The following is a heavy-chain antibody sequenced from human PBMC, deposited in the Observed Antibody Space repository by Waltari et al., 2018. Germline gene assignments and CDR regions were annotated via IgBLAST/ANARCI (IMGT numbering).Heavy chain of an antibody. J-gene: IGHJ5*02. CDR1: VCSVSSRYM. V-gene: IGHV4-4*02. CDR3: ARDLAGRYQLPHTKGCWFDP. Sequence: VQVVESGGGLVQRGGSLRLSCSASVCSVSSRYMSCVRQAPGKGLELIGEINHSGSTNYNPSLKSRVTIAVDTSKNQFSLKLSSVTAADTAVYYCARDLAGRYQLPHTKGCWFDPWGQGTLVTVSS. D-gene: IGHD2-2*01. CDR2: INHSGST.